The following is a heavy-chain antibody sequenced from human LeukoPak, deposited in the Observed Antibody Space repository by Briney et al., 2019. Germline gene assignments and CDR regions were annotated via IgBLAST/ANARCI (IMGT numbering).Heavy chain of an antibody. Sequence: GGSLRLSCAASGFTFSSYGMSWVRQAPGKGLEWVSSISGSVGTIYYADSVKGRFTISRDNSKNTLYLQMNNLRAENSAVYYCAKDLSGYGPYWYFDLWGRGTLVTVSS. CDR2: ISGSVGTI. CDR1: GFTFSSYG. J-gene: IGHJ2*01. CDR3: AKDLSGYGPYWYFDL. V-gene: IGHV3-23*01. D-gene: IGHD6-25*01.